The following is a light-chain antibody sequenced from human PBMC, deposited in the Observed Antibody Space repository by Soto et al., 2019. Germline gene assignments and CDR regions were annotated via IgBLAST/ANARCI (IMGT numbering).Light chain of an antibody. CDR1: QSINNF. CDR2: AAS. Sequence: DIQMTQSPSSLSASIGDRVTITCRASQSINNFLNWYQQKPGKAPKVLIYAASSLQSGVPSRFSGSASGTDFTLTISSLQPEDSATYYCQQTYSAPLFFGGGTKVEIK. J-gene: IGKJ4*01. CDR3: QQTYSAPLF. V-gene: IGKV1-39*01.